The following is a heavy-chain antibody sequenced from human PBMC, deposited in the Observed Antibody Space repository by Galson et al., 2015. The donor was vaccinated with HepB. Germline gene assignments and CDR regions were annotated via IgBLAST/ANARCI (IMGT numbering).Heavy chain of an antibody. D-gene: IGHD1-26*01. J-gene: IGHJ4*02. Sequence: SLRLSCAASGFTFSYYAMSWVRQAPGKRLEWISAISGSGGGTRHADSVRGRFTISRDNTKNSLYLQMNSLQVEDTAVYYCARGGGSFGYWGQGTLVTVSS. CDR2: ISGSGGGT. V-gene: IGHV3-23*01. CDR3: ARGGGSFGY. CDR1: GFTFSYYA.